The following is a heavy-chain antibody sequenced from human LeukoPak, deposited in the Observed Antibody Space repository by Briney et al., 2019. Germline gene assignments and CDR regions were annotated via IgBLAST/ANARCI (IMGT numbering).Heavy chain of an antibody. J-gene: IGHJ4*02. CDR2: INHSGST. D-gene: IGHD3-3*01. CDR1: GGSFSGYY. V-gene: IGHV4-34*01. CDR3: ARGFYFWSGYLDY. Sequence: SETLSLTCAVYGGSFSGYYWSWIRQPPGKGLEWIGEINHSGSTNCNPSLKSRVTISVDTSKNQFSLKLSSVTAADTAVYYCARGFYFWSGYLDYWGQGTLVSVSS.